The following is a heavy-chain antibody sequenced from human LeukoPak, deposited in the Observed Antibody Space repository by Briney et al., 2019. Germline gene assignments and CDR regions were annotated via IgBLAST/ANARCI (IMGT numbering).Heavy chain of an antibody. Sequence: ASVKVSCKASGYIFIGYYIHWVRQAPGQGLEWMGWINANSGGTEYAQKFQGRVTMSRDASNNTAYMELSRLRLEDAAVYYCARDPDWGWRGYFDYWGQGTLVTVSS. D-gene: IGHD7-27*01. CDR3: ARDPDWGWRGYFDY. J-gene: IGHJ4*02. CDR2: INANSGGT. V-gene: IGHV1-2*02. CDR1: GYIFIGYY.